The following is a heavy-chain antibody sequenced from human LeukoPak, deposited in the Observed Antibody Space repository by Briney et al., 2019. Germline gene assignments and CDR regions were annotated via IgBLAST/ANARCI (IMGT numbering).Heavy chain of an antibody. CDR2: ISGSGDVT. V-gene: IGHV3-23*01. Sequence: GGSLRLSCAASGFTFSSYVMGWVRQAPGQGLEWVSVISGSGDVTYYADSVKGRFTISRDNSKNTLYLQMNSLRAEDTAIYYCVPRPGRHLYLVFDYWGQGTLVTVSS. J-gene: IGHJ4*02. CDR3: VPRPGRHLYLVFDY. D-gene: IGHD2-2*02. CDR1: GFTFSSYV.